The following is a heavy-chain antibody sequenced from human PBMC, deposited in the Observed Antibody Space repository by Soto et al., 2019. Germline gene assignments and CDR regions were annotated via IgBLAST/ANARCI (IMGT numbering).Heavy chain of an antibody. Sequence: SETLSLTCTVSGGSISSSSYYWGWIRQPPGEGLEWIGSIYYSGSAYYNPSLKSRVTISVDTSKNQFSLKLSSVTAADTAVYYCAREGAAPYYYYGMDVWGQGTTVTVSS. V-gene: IGHV4-39*07. CDR2: IYYSGSA. CDR1: GGSISSSSYY. CDR3: AREGAAPYYYYGMDV. J-gene: IGHJ6*02. D-gene: IGHD6-6*01.